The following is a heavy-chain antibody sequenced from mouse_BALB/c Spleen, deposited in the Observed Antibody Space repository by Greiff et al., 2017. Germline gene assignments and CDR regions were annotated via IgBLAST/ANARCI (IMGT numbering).Heavy chain of an antibody. CDR2: IDPSDSYT. D-gene: IGHD2-9*01. J-gene: IGHJ3*01. CDR3: ASGGAYYGYAWFAY. V-gene: IGHV1-69*02. Sequence: VQLQQPGAELVKPGASVKLSCKASGYTFTSYWMHWVKQRPGQGLEWIGEIDPSDSYTNYNQKFKGKATLTVDKSSSTAYMQLSSLTSEDSAVYYCASGGAYYGYAWFAYWGQGTLVTVSA. CDR1: GYTFTSYW.